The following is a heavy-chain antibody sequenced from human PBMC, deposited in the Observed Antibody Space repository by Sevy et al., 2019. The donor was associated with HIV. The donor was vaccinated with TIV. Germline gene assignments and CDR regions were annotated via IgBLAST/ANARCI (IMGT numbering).Heavy chain of an antibody. CDR1: GFIFSNFG. D-gene: IGHD4-4*01. V-gene: IGHV3-33*01. CDR2: IWHDGTKK. J-gene: IGHJ4*02. CDR3: VRVTPDEDGTTLDS. Sequence: GGCLRLSCAASGFIFSNFGINWVRQAPGKGLEWVAIIWHDGTKKHYVETVKGRFTISRDNSKNTVYLQMNSLRVEDSGTYYCVRVTPDEDGTTLDSWGLGTLVTVSS.